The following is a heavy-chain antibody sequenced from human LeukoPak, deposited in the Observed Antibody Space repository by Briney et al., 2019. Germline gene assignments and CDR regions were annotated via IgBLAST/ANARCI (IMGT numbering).Heavy chain of an antibody. J-gene: IGHJ4*02. CDR1: GYSISSGYY. CDR3: AKATGGYYDSSGYYGY. V-gene: IGHV4-38-2*02. CDR2: IYHSGTT. D-gene: IGHD3-22*01. Sequence: SETLSLTCTVSGYSISSGYYWGWIRQPPGKGLEWIGSIYHSGTTYYNPSLKSRVTISVDTSKNQFSLKLSSVTAADTAVYYCAKATGGYYDSSGYYGYWGQGILVTVSS.